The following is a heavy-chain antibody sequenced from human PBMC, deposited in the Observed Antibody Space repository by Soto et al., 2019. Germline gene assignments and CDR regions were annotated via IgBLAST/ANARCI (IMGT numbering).Heavy chain of an antibody. J-gene: IGHJ6*02. Sequence: QVQLVEAGGGVVQPGGSLRLSCTTSGFTFNTYGMHWVRQAPGKWLERVALIWYDGSNKYYADSVKGRFTISRDNSRNTLYLQMNSLRAEDTALYYCARADCTGAYCYSWPFNYGVDVWGQGTTVTVSS. CDR1: GFTFNTYG. CDR2: IWYDGSNK. D-gene: IGHD2-15*01. V-gene: IGHV3-33*08. CDR3: ARADCTGAYCYSWPFNYGVDV.